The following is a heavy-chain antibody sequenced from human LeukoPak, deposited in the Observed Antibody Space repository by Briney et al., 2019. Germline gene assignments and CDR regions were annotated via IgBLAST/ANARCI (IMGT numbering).Heavy chain of an antibody. CDR1: GFTFDNYG. CDR2: IRSDGGIK. D-gene: IGHD2-2*01. Sequence: GGSLRLSCAASGFTFDNYGMHWVRQAPGKGLEWVAFIRSDGGIKYYADSVKGRFTISRDNSKNTLYLQVNSLRAEDTAVYFCAKDVPAAYFDYWGQGTLATVSS. J-gene: IGHJ4*02. V-gene: IGHV3-30*02. CDR3: AKDVPAAYFDY.